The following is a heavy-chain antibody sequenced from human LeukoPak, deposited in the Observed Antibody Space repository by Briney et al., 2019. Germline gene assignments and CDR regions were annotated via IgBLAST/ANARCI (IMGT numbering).Heavy chain of an antibody. CDR3: ASSGSYRFDY. V-gene: IGHV3-48*02. J-gene: IGHJ4*02. CDR1: GFTVSSNY. CDR2: ITASGTAM. Sequence: GGSLRLSCAASGFTVSSNYMSWVRQAPGKGLEWVSHITASGTAMFYADSVKGRFTISRDNAKNSLYLQMNSLRDEDTAVYYCASSGSYRFDYWGQGTLVTVSS. D-gene: IGHD1-26*01.